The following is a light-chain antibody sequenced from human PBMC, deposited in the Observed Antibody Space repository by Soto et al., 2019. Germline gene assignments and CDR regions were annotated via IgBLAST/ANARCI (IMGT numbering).Light chain of an antibody. CDR2: GAS. CDR1: QSVSSN. V-gene: IGKV3-15*01. CDR3: QQYNNWSYT. J-gene: IGKJ2*01. Sequence: EIVMTQSPATLSVSPGERATLSCRASQSVSSNLAWYQQKPGQAPRLLIYGASTRATGIPARLSGSGSGTEFTLTISSLQSEDFAVYYCQQYNNWSYTFGQGTKLEIK.